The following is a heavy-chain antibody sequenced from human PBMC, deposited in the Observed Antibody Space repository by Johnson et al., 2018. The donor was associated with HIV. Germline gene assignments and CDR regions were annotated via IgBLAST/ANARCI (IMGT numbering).Heavy chain of an antibody. CDR3: AKTFGNSDGFDV. CDR1: GFTFSSYA. V-gene: IGHV3-30-3*02. Sequence: QVQLVESGGGLVQPGGSLRLACAASGFTFSSYAMSWVRQAPGKGLEWVAFISYDGSNKYYADSVKGRFTISRDNSKNTLYLQMNSLRAEDTALYYCAKTFGNSDGFDVWGQGTMVTVSS. J-gene: IGHJ3*01. D-gene: IGHD3-16*01. CDR2: ISYDGSNK.